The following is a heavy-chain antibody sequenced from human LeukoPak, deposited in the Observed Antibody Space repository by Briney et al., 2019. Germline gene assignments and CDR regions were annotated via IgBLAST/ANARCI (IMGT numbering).Heavy chain of an antibody. CDR1: GFTFSSYA. V-gene: IGHV3-30*04. CDR2: ISYDGSNT. CDR3: ARDDGRSQGYYFDY. D-gene: IGHD1-26*01. J-gene: IGHJ4*02. Sequence: PGGSLRLSCAASGFTFSSYAMHWVRQAPGKGLEWVTVISYDGSNTYYADSVKGRFTISRDNSKNTLYLQMNSLRAEDTAVYYCARDDGRSQGYYFDYWGQGTLVTVSS.